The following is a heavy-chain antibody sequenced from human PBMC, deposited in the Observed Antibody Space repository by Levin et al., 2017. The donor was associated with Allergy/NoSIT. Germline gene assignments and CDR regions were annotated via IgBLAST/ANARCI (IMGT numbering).Heavy chain of an antibody. CDR3: ARNRIIVSGGNDYYYGMDV. CDR1: XXXXXXXXXD. Sequence: SSETLSLTFSVSXXXXXXXXXDRTPSRRTPGKGLEWIGYINYRGVTKYDPSLKSRVTISVDTSKNEFSLKVTSVTAADTAVYYCARNRIIVSGGNDYYYGMDVWGQGTTVTVSS. D-gene: IGHD5/OR15-5a*01. CDR2: INYRGVT. J-gene: IGHJ6*02. V-gene: IGHV4-61*01.